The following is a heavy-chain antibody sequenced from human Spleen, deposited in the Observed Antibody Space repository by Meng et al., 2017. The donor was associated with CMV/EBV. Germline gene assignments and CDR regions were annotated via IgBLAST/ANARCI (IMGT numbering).Heavy chain of an antibody. J-gene: IGHJ4*02. Sequence: KDYGDRYRGNNMKWGREAKGQGGERMGWIKKKSGGKKKEKKKQGRDTMTRDTTISTAYMELSRLRSDDTAVYYCAREAYYDSSGLFDYWGQGTLVTVSS. CDR3: AREAYYDSSGLFDY. V-gene: IGHV1-2*02. CDR1: GDRYRGNN. D-gene: IGHD3-22*01. CDR2: IKKKSGGK.